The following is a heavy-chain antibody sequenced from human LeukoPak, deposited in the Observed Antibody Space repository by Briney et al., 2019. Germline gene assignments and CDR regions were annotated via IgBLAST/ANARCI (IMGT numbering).Heavy chain of an antibody. CDR3: ARGVYDSSGYYDY. V-gene: IGHV4-31*03. D-gene: IGHD3-22*01. CDR1: GGSISSGGYD. J-gene: IGHJ4*02. CDR2: IYYSGST. Sequence: SETLSLTCTVSGGSISSGGYDWSWIRQHPGKGLEWIGYIYYSGSTYYNPSLKSRVTISVDTSKNQFSLKLSSVTAADTAVYYCARGVYDSSGYYDYWGQGTLVTVSS.